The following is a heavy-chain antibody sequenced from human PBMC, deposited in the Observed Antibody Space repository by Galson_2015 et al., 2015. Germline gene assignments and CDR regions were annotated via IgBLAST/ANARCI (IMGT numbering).Heavy chain of an antibody. D-gene: IGHD6-19*01. CDR1: GFTFSSYA. CDR3: VQWLGRDDYYYYLNV. CDR2: ISGSDLNT. J-gene: IGHJ6*03. Sequence: SLRLSCAASGFTFSSYAMSWVRQAPGKGLEWVSAISGSDLNTYYADSVKGRFTISRDNAQNSLYLQMSSLRAEDTAVYYCVQWLGRDDYYYYLNVWGEGTTVTVSS. V-gene: IGHV3-23*01.